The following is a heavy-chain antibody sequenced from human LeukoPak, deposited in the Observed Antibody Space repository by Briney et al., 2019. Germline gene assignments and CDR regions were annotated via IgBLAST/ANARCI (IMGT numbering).Heavy chain of an antibody. CDR2: TRNKANSYTT. CDR1: GFTFSDDY. D-gene: IGHD5-12*01. V-gene: IGHV3-72*01. J-gene: IGHJ3*02. Sequence: GGSLRLSCAASGFTFSDDYMDWVRQAPGKGLEWVGRTRNKANSYTTEYAASVKGRFTISRDDSKNSLYLQMNSLKTEDTAVYYCAREAASIVATIEAAFDIWGQGTMVTVSS. CDR3: AREAASIVATIEAAFDI.